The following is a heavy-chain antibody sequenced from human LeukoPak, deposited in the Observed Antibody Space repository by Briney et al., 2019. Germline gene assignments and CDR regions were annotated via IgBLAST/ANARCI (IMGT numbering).Heavy chain of an antibody. J-gene: IGHJ4*02. Sequence: GGSLRLSCAASGFTFSSYGMHWVRQAPGKGLEWVAVIWYDGSNKYYADSVKGRFTISRDNSKNTLYLQMNSLRAEDTAVYYCAKEGRIWFGELFGYYFDYWGQGTLVTVSS. CDR1: GFTFSSYG. D-gene: IGHD3-10*01. V-gene: IGHV3-33*06. CDR3: AKEGRIWFGELFGYYFDY. CDR2: IWYDGSNK.